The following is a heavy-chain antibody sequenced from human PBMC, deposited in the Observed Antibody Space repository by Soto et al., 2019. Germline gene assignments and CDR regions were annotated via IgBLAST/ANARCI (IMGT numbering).Heavy chain of an antibody. Sequence: GFLRLSCAASGFTVSNNYMSWVRQAPGQGLEWVSVIYSRGDTYYADSVKGRFTISRDNAKNTLYLQMNSLRAEDTAVYYCASEYYGSGSYYIPEDYYYGMDVWGQGTTVTVSS. J-gene: IGHJ6*02. CDR2: IYSRGDT. V-gene: IGHV3-66*01. D-gene: IGHD3-10*01. CDR3: ASEYYGSGSYYIPEDYYYGMDV. CDR1: GFTVSNNY.